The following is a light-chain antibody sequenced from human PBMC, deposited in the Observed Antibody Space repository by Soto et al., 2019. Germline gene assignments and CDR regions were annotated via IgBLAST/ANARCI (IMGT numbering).Light chain of an antibody. CDR1: SSDIGGCNY. J-gene: IGLJ2*01. CDR2: DVT. CDR3: SSCTSSNTQVV. V-gene: IGLV2-14*01. Sequence: QSALTQPASVSGSPGQSITISCTGTSSDIGGCNYVSWYQQHPGKAPKLIIYDVTNRPSGVSNRFSGSKSANTASLTISGLQTEDEADYYCSSCTSSNTQVVFGGGTQLTVL.